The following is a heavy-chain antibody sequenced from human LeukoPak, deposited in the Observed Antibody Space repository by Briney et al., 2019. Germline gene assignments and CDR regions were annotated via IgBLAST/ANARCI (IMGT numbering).Heavy chain of an antibody. CDR1: GFTFSSYA. D-gene: IGHD6-13*01. Sequence: GGSLRLSCAASGFTFSSYAMSWVRQAPGKGLEWVAFIHYDGSNNYYADSVRGRFTISRDNSKNTLYLQMNTLRADDTAVYYCAKDHGSSDWYYFDYWGQGTLVTVSS. CDR3: AKDHGSSDWYYFDY. V-gene: IGHV3-30*02. J-gene: IGHJ4*02. CDR2: IHYDGSNN.